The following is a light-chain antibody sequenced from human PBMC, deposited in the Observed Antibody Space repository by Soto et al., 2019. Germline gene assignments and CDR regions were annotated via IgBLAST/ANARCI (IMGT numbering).Light chain of an antibody. CDR2: GAS. J-gene: IGKJ3*01. CDR3: QQYGSSLFT. Sequence: EIVLTQSPGTLSLSPGERATLSCRASQSVSSSYLAWYQQKPGQAPRLLIYGASSRATGIPDRFSGSGSGTDFTLTSSRLEPEVFAVYYWQQYGSSLFTFGPGTKVDIK. V-gene: IGKV3-20*01. CDR1: QSVSSSY.